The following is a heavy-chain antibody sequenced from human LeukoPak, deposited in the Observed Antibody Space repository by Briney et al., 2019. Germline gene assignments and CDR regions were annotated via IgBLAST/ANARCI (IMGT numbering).Heavy chain of an antibody. D-gene: IGHD5-12*01. V-gene: IGHV4-59*08. J-gene: IGHJ4*02. CDR3: VRRDNSGWNYFDY. CDR2: IYYKGNT. Sequence: SETLSLTCTGSGGSINSHYWSWIRQPPGKGLEWIGDIYYKGNTNYNPSLKSRVTISVDTSKNHLSLKLTSVLAADTAIYYCVRRDNSGWNYFDYWGQGILVTVSS. CDR1: GGSINSHY.